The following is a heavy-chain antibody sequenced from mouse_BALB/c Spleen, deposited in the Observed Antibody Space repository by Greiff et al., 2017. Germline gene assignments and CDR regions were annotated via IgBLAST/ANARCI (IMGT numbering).Heavy chain of an antibody. Sequence: VQLQQSGPELVKPGASVKMSCKASGYTFTSYVMHWVKQKPGQGLEWIGYINPYNDGTKYNEKFKGKATLTSDKSSSTAYMELSSLTSEDSAVYYCARKGYYDYDPFAYWGQGTLVTVSA. D-gene: IGHD2-4*01. CDR1: GYTFTSYV. V-gene: IGHV1-14*01. CDR3: ARKGYYDYDPFAY. CDR2: INPYNDGT. J-gene: IGHJ3*01.